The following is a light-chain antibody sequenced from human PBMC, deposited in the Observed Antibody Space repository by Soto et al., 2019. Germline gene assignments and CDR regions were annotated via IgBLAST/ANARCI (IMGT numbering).Light chain of an antibody. J-gene: IGKJ5*01. Sequence: DIQLTQYPSSLSVSVGDRVTITCLVSQGISSYLNWYRQKPGKVPKLLIYATSSLQSGVPARFSGSGSGTDFTLTLSNLQPEDFATYYCQQLNAYPLTFGRGTRLEIK. CDR1: QGISSY. V-gene: IGKV1-9*01. CDR2: ATS. CDR3: QQLNAYPLT.